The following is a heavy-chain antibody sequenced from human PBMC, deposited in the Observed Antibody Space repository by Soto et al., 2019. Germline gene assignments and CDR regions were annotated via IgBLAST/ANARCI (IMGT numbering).Heavy chain of an antibody. J-gene: IGHJ4*02. V-gene: IGHV3-53*01. CDR3: ARHSTDDQRIDF. D-gene: IGHD2-2*01. CDR2: IYRDYNT. CDR1: GFIVSSNY. Sequence: EVQLVESGGGLIQPGGSLRLSCAASGFIVSSNYMSWVRQAPGKGLDWVSIIYRDYNTYYADSVKGRFTISRDNSKNTLYLQMNSLRAEDTAVYYCARHSTDDQRIDFWGQGTLVTVFS.